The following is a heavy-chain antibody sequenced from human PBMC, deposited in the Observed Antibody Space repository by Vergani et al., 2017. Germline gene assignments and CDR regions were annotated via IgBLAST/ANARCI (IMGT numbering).Heavy chain of an antibody. V-gene: IGHV5-51*01. J-gene: IGHJ4*02. CDR3: ARYSSSWDGGNYFDY. Sequence: EVQLVQSGAEVKKPGESLKISCQGSGYSFTSYWIGWVRQMPGKGLEWMGIIYPGDSDTRYSPSFQGQVTISADKSISTAYLQWSSLKASDTAMYYCARYSSSWDGGNYFDYWGQGTLVTVSS. D-gene: IGHD6-13*01. CDR2: IYPGDSDT. CDR1: GYSFTSYW.